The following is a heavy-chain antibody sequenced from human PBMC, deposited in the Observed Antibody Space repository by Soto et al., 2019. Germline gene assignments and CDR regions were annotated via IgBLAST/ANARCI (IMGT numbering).Heavy chain of an antibody. CDR2: ISSSGSTI. CDR1: GFTFSDYY. Sequence: PGGSLRLSCAASGFTFSDYYMSWIRQAPGKGLEWVSYISSSGSTIYYADSVKGRFTISRDNAKNSLYLQMNSLRAEDTAVYYCARPKFRYYDSSGHDAFDIWGHGTMVTVSS. CDR3: ARPKFRYYDSSGHDAFDI. D-gene: IGHD3-22*01. J-gene: IGHJ3*02. V-gene: IGHV3-11*01.